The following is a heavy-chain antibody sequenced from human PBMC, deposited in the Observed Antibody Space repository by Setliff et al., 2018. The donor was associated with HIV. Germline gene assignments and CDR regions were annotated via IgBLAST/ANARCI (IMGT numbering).Heavy chain of an antibody. CDR2: IGITTYGGTT. V-gene: IGHV3-49*04. CDR3: ARDRPAYCAVDCYYSPGY. J-gene: IGHJ4*02. Sequence: GGSLRFSCAGSDFNFGDFTVSWVRQAPGTGLEWVASIGITTYGGTTDYAASVKGRFTISRDDYKSIAYLQMNSLKTEDTAVYYCARDRPAYCAVDCYYSPGYWGQGTLVTVSS. CDR1: DFNFGDFT. D-gene: IGHD2-21*02.